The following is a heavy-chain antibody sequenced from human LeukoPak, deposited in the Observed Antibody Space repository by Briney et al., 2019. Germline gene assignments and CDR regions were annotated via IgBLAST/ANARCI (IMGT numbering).Heavy chain of an antibody. J-gene: IGHJ4*02. V-gene: IGHV4-59*08. D-gene: IGHD3-10*01. CDR1: GGSIRGYY. CDR2: IYYSGST. CDR3: ARHEFDSGSLPYFDY. Sequence: SETLSLTCTVSGGSIRGYYWSWSRQPPGKGLEWIGYIYYSGSTNYNPSLKSRVTISVDTSKNQFSLKPSAVTAADTAVYYCARHEFDSGSLPYFDYWGQGILGTVSS.